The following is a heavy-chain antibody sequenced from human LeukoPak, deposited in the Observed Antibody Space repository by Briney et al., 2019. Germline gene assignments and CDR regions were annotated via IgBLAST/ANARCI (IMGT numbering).Heavy chain of an antibody. J-gene: IGHJ4*02. V-gene: IGHV4-31*03. D-gene: IGHD3-22*01. Sequence: PSETLSLTCTVSGGSISSGGYYWSWIRQHPGKGLEWIGYIYYSGSTYYNPSLKSRVTISVDTSKNQFSLKLSSVTAADTAVYYCARGQYYDSGGYYYFDYWGQGTLVTVSS. CDR2: IYYSGST. CDR3: ARGQYYDSGGYYYFDY. CDR1: GGSISSGGYY.